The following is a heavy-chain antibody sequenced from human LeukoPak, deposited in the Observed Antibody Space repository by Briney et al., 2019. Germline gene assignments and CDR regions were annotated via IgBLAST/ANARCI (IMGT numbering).Heavy chain of an antibody. J-gene: IGHJ4*02. D-gene: IGHD3-22*01. CDR3: ARNDYDSSGPEYDY. CDR1: GYTFTSYG. V-gene: IGHV1-18*01. Sequence: ASAKVSCKASGYTFTSYGISWVRQASGQGLEWMGWISAYNGNTNYAQKLQGRVTMTTDTSTSTAYMELRSLRSDDTAVYYCARNDYDSSGPEYDYWGQGTLVTVSS. CDR2: ISAYNGNT.